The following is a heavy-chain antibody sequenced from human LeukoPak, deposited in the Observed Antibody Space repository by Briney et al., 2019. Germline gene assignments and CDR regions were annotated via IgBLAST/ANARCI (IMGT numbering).Heavy chain of an antibody. CDR1: GGSISSHY. J-gene: IGHJ4*02. D-gene: IGHD3-22*01. CDR2: IYYSGTT. Sequence: SETLSLTCTVSGGSISSHYWSWFRQTPGERPEWIAFIYYSGTTNYNPSLKGRVTISIDSSKNQFSLKLSSVTAADTAIYYCARGTGFYDSSRHYHWGYFDSWGQGTLVPVSS. CDR3: ARGTGFYDSSRHYHWGYFDS. V-gene: IGHV4-59*11.